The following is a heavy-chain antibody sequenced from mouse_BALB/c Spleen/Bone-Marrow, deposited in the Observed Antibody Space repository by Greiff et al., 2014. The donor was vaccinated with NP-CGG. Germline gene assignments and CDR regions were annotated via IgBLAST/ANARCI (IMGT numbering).Heavy chain of an antibody. J-gene: IGHJ2*01. V-gene: IGHV14-3*02. Sequence: VQLQQSGAELVKPGASVKLSCTASGFNIKDTYIHWVKQRPEQGLEWIGRIDPANVNTKYDPKFQGKAAITADTSSNTAYLQLSSLTSEDTAVYYCARYRLGTYFDYWGQGTTLTVSS. CDR1: GFNIKDTY. CDR3: ARYRLGTYFDY. D-gene: IGHD2-14*01. CDR2: IDPANVNT.